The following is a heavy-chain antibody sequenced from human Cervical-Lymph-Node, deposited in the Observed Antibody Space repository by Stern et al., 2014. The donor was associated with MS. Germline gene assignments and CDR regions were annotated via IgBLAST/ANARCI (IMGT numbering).Heavy chain of an antibody. Sequence: QVQLVQSGAEVKKPGSSVKVSCKASGGTFSSYAISWVRQAPGQGLEWMGGIIPICGNANYAQKFQGRFTITAAESTSTAYMELSSLRSEDTAVDYCARGELKEGLVRGMDVWGQGTTVTVSS. CDR3: ARGELKEGLVRGMDV. CDR1: GGTFSSYA. CDR2: IIPICGNA. J-gene: IGHJ6*02. D-gene: IGHD1-26*01. V-gene: IGHV1-69*01.